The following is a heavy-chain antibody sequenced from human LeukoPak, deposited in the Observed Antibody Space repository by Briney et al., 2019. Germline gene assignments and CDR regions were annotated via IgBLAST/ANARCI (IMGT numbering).Heavy chain of an antibody. CDR2: INPNSGGT. D-gene: IGHD3-10*01. Sequence: ASVKVSCKASGYTFTGYYMHWVRPAPGQGLEWMGWINPNSGGTNYAQKFQGRVTMTRDTSISTAYMELSRLRSDDTAVYYCARGVTMVRGVIINDWFDPWGQGTLVTVSS. CDR3: ARGVTMVRGVIINDWFDP. J-gene: IGHJ5*02. V-gene: IGHV1-2*02. CDR1: GYTFTGYY.